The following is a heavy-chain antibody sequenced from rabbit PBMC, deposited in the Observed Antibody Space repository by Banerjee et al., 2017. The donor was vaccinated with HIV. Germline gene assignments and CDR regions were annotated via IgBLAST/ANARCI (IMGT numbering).Heavy chain of an antibody. CDR3: ARRGSNDYGTAFKL. V-gene: IGHV1S40*01. CDR2: IYPGDGST. CDR1: GFSFSSAYC. D-gene: IGHD2-1*01. J-gene: IGHJ4*01. Sequence: QSLEESGGDLVKPGASLTLTCTASGFSFSSAYCMCWVRQAPGKGLEWIAYIYPGDGSTNYASWAKGRFTISKTSSTTVTLQMTSLTAADTATYFCARRGSNDYGTAFKLWGQGTLVTVS.